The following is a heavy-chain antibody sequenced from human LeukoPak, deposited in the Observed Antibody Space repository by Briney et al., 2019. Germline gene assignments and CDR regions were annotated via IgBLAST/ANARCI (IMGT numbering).Heavy chain of an antibody. J-gene: IGHJ4*02. CDR3: ARRREDSGSYRTRIYDY. Sequence: GESLKISCKGSGYSFTSYRIGWVRQMPGKGLEWMGIIYPGDSDTRYSPSFQGQVTISADKSISTAYLQWSSLKASDTAMYYCARRREDSGSYRTRIYDYWGQGTLVTVSS. V-gene: IGHV5-51*01. D-gene: IGHD1-26*01. CDR1: GYSFTSYR. CDR2: IYPGDSDT.